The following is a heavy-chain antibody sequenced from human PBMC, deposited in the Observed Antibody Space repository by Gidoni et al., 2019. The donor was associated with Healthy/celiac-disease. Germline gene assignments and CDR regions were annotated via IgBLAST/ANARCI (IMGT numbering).Heavy chain of an antibody. D-gene: IGHD4-17*01. V-gene: IGHV3-23*01. Sequence: EVQLLESGGGLVQPGGSLRLSCAASGFTFSSSAMSWVRQAPGKGLEWVSAISGSGGSTYYADSVKGRFTISRDNSKNTLYLQMNSLRAEDTAVYYCAKLHDYGDYVAYYYYGMDVWGQGTTVTVSS. CDR2: ISGSGGST. CDR1: GFTFSSSA. CDR3: AKLHDYGDYVAYYYYGMDV. J-gene: IGHJ6*02.